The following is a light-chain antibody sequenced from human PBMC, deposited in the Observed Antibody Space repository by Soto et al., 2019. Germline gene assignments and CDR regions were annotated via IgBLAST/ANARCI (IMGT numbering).Light chain of an antibody. CDR2: KAS. J-gene: IGKJ1*01. Sequence: IQMTHSPSTLARSVGGRATGAYRASQTISSWLAWYQQKPGKAPKLLIYKASTLKSGVPSRFSGSGSGTEFTLTISNLQTEDFAVYYCQQYNKWPRTFGQGTKVDIK. CDR1: QTISSW. V-gene: IGKV1-5*03. CDR3: QQYNKWPRT.